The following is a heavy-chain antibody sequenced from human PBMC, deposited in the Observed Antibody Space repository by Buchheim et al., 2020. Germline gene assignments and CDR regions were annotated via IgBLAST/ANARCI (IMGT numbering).Heavy chain of an antibody. D-gene: IGHD2-15*01. CDR3: ARSGESYCSGGSCYDYYYGMDV. CDR2: IKQDGSEK. CDR1: GFTFRSYW. J-gene: IGHJ6*02. V-gene: IGHV3-7*01. Sequence: EVQLVESGGGLVQPGGSLRLSCAASGFTFRSYWMSWVRQAPGKGLEWVANIKQDGSEKYYVDSVKGRFTISRDNAKNSLYLQMNSLRAEDTAVYYCARSGESYCSGGSCYDYYYGMDVWGQGTT.